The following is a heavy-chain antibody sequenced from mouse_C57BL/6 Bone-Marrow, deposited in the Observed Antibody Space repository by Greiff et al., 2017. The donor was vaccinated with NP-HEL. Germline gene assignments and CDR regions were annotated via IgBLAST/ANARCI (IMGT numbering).Heavy chain of an antibody. CDR2: IYPGSGST. CDR1: GYTFTSYW. J-gene: IGHJ4*01. CDR3: ARKEDFRDY. V-gene: IGHV1-55*01. Sequence: QVQLQQPGAELVKPGASVKMSCKASGYTFTSYWITWVKQRPGQGLEWIGDIYPGSGSTNYNEKFKSKATLTVDTSSSTASMPLSSLTSEDSAVYYCARKEDFRDYWVKGTSATVSS.